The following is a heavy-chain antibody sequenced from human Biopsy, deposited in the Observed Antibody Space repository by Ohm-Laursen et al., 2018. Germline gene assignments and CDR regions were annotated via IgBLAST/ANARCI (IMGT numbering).Heavy chain of an antibody. J-gene: IGHJ5*02. V-gene: IGHV4-4*07. D-gene: IGHD3-10*01. CDR1: GGYISHYY. Sequence: GTLSLTCTVSGGYISHYYWTWIRQPTGQGLEWIGRIYITGETDYNPSLKSRVTMSVNSSKKQFSLKLKSVTAADTAIYYCARAPPLIRGVVESWFDPWGQGILVTVSS. CDR3: ARAPPLIRGVVESWFDP. CDR2: IYITGET.